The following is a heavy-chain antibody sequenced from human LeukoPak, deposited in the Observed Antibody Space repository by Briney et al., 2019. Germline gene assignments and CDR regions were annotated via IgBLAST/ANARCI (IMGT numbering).Heavy chain of an antibody. CDR3: ARLVRY. CDR1: GYSISSGYY. J-gene: IGHJ4*02. Sequence: ASETLSLTCAVSGYSISSGYYLGWIRQPPGKGLEWIGSIYHSGSTYYNPSLKSRVTISVDTSKNQFSLKLSSVTAADTAVYYCARLVRYWGQGTLVTVS. CDR2: IYHSGST. V-gene: IGHV4-38-2*01. D-gene: IGHD3-10*01.